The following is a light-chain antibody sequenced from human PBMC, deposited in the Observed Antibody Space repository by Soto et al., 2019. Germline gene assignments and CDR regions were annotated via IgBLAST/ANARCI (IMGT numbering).Light chain of an antibody. J-gene: IGKJ1*01. Sequence: IQFNQTTSSLSASVGDSVTITCRASQSISSWLAWYQQKPGKAPKLLIYDASSLESGVPSRFSGSGSGTEFTLTISSLQPDDFATYYGQQYNSYSPWTFGQGIKVDI. CDR3: QQYNSYSPWT. CDR1: QSISSW. CDR2: DAS. V-gene: IGKV1-5*01.